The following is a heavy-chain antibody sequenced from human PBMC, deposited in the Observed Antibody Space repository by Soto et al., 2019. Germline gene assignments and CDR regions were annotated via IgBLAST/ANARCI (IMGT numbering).Heavy chain of an antibody. Sequence: GGSLRLSCAASGFTLGSYSMNWVRQAPGKGLEWVSSISSSSSYISYADSVKGRFTISRDNTKNSLYLQMNSLRAEDTAVYYCVNHRYGYFGGRYFDSWGQGTLVTVSS. J-gene: IGHJ4*02. V-gene: IGHV3-21*06. CDR1: GFTLGSYS. D-gene: IGHD3-10*01. CDR3: VNHRYGYFGGRYFDS. CDR2: ISSSSSYI.